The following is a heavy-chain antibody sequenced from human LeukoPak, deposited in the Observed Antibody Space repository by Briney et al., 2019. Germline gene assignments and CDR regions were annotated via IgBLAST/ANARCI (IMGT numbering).Heavy chain of an antibody. J-gene: IGHJ5*02. Sequence: ASVKVSCKAAGYTFTSYDINWMRQATGQGLEWMGWMNPNSGNTGYAQKFQGRVTMTRNTSTSTAYMQLRSLRSEDTAVYYRARGGRIAARRGNWFDPWGQGTLVTVSS. CDR1: GYTFTSYD. CDR3: ARGGRIAARRGNWFDP. D-gene: IGHD6-6*01. CDR2: MNPNSGNT. V-gene: IGHV1-8*01.